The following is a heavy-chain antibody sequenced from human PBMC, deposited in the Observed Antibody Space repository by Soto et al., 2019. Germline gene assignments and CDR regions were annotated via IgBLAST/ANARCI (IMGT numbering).Heavy chain of an antibody. J-gene: IGHJ6*02. V-gene: IGHV3-33*01. CDR2: IWYGGSNK. CDR3: ARSGNGAGPFYYYYGMDV. Sequence: GSLRLSCAASGFTFSSYGMHWVRQAPDKGLERVAVIWYGGSNKYYADSVKGRFTISRDNSKNTLYLQMNSLRAEDTAVYYCARSGNGAGPFYYYYGMDVWGQGTTVTVS. D-gene: IGHD6-13*01. CDR1: GFTFSSYG.